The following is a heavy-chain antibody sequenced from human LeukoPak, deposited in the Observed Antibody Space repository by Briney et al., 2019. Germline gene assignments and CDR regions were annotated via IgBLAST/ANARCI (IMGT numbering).Heavy chain of an antibody. CDR2: ISSGAGTI. V-gene: IGHV3-48*03. CDR1: GFTFSNYE. CDR3: ARASAPPSYYYYYGMDV. J-gene: IGHJ6*02. Sequence: GGSLRLSCAASGFTFSNYEMNWVPQAPGKGLEWISYISSGAGTIYYADSVKGRFTISRDNAKNSLYLQMNSLRVEDSAVYYCARASAPPSYYYYYGMDVWGQGTTVTVSS.